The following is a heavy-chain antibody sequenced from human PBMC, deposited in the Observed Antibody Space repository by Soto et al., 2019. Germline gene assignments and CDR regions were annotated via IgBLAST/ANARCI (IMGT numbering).Heavy chain of an antibody. CDR2: IKSETDGGAT. CDR3: TTDKSY. V-gene: IGHV3-15*07. CDR1: GFIVSNAW. J-gene: IGHJ4*02. Sequence: EVQLVESGGGLVKPGWSLRLSCAASGFIVSNAWVNWVRQAPGKGLEWVGRIKSETDGGATDYGTPVEGRFTISRDDSKSTLYLQMNSLKTEDTAVYYCTTDKSYWGQGTLVTVSA.